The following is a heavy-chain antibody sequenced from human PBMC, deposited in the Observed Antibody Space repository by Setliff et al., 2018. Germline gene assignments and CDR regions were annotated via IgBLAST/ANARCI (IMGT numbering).Heavy chain of an antibody. Sequence: VSGPTLVNPTQTLTLTCTFSGFSLSTDGVSVGWIRQPPGKALEWLALIYWDDDKRYSPSLKSRLTITKDTSKNQVVLTMTNMDPVDTATYFCARDSTPYSGYYGMSVWGQGTTVTVSS. CDR1: GFSLSTDGVS. D-gene: IGHD3-22*01. CDR3: ARDSTPYSGYYGMSV. V-gene: IGHV2-5*02. CDR2: IYWDDDK. J-gene: IGHJ6*02.